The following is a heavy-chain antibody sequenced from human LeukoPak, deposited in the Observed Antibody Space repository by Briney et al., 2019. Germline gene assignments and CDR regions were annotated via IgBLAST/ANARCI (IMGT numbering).Heavy chain of an antibody. CDR2: IYYSGST. CDR3: ARGLSPKRPSYYYGSGSNWFDP. Sequence: SETLSLTRTVSGGSISSSSYYWGWIRQPPGKGLEWIGSIYYSGSTYYNPSLKSRVTISVDTSKNQFSLKLSSVTAADTAVYYCARGLSPKRPSYYYGSGSNWFDPWGQGTLVTISS. D-gene: IGHD3-10*01. CDR1: GGSISSSSYY. J-gene: IGHJ5*02. V-gene: IGHV4-39*07.